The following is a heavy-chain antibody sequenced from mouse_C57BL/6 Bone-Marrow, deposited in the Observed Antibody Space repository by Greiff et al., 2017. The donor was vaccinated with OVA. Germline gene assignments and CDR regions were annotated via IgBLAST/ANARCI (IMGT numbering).Heavy chain of an antibody. V-gene: IGHV10-1*01. J-gene: IGHJ1*03. CDR1: GFSFNTYA. D-gene: IGHD3-3*01. CDR2: IRSKSNNYAT. CDR3: VREGLWYFDV. Sequence: EVHLVESGGGLVQPKGSLKLSCAASGFSFNTYAMNWVRQAPGKGLEWVARIRSKSNNYATYYADSVKDRFTISRDDSESMLYLQMNNLKTEDTAMYYCVREGLWYFDVWGTGTTVTVSS.